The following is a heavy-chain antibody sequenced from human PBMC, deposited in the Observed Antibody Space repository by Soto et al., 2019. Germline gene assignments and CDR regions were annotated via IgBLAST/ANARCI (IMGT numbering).Heavy chain of an antibody. J-gene: IGHJ2*01. CDR3: ARDYDVNTAVDYWYFDL. CDR2: IYPSGRA. D-gene: IGHD5-18*01. V-gene: IGHV4-4*07. Sequence: QVQLQESGPRLVTPSETLTLTCSLSGGSITNHYWGWIRQPPGKGREFIGRIYPSGRAHYNPSLQSRVTMSVDTSKNQFSLKVNSVTAADTAIYYCARDYDVNTAVDYWYFDLWGRGTLVTVSS. CDR1: GGSITNHY.